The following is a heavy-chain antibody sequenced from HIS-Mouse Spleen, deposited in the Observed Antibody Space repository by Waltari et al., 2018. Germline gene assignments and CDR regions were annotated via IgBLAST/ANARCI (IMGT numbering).Heavy chain of an antibody. J-gene: IGHJ3*02. D-gene: IGHD3-10*01. CDR3: AREFGLLPPISSRDYDAFDI. Sequence: QLQLQESCPGLVKPSETLSLTCTVPGGSISSSSYYWGWTRQPPGKGLAWIGSIYYSGSTYYNPSLKSRVTISVDTSKNQFSLKLSSVTAADTAVYYCAREFGLLPPISSRDYDAFDIWGQGTMVTVSS. CDR1: GGSISSSSYY. V-gene: IGHV4-39*07. CDR2: IYYSGST.